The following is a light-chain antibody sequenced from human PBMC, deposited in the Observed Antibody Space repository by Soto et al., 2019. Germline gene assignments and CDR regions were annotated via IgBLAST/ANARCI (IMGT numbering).Light chain of an antibody. Sequence: QSVLTQPASVSGSPGQSITISCTGTSSDVGGYDYVSWYQQHPDKAPKLIVYEVTHRPSAVSNRFSGSKSGNTASLTISGLQAEDEADYYCSSLTSGSTRVFGTGTKLTVL. V-gene: IGLV2-14*01. CDR3: SSLTSGSTRV. J-gene: IGLJ1*01. CDR1: SSDVGGYDY. CDR2: EVT.